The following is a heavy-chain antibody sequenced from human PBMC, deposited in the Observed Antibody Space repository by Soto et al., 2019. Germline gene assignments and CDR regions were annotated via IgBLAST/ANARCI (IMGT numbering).Heavy chain of an antibody. V-gene: IGHV3-48*02. D-gene: IGHD6-13*01. CDR2: ITSSSRTT. J-gene: IGHJ4*02. Sequence: GGSLRLSCAASGFTFSTSSMNWVRQAPGKGLEWVSYITSSSRTTYYADSVKGRFTISRDNAKNSLYLQMNSLRDEDAAVYYCARHSSSSWYLDFWGQGTLVTVSS. CDR3: ARHSSSSWYLDF. CDR1: GFTFSTSS.